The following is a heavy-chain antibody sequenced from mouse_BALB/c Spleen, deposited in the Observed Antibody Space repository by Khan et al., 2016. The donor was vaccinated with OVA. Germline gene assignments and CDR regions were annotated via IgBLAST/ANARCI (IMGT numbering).Heavy chain of an antibody. CDR1: GYTFTSYT. V-gene: IGHV1-4*01. D-gene: IGHD1-3*01. CDR3: ISARAYERSDGRFAY. Sequence: VQLQQSGAELARPGASVKMSCKASGYTFTSYTIHWIKERPGQGLEWIGYINPSNGYTNYNQKFKDKATLTTDKSSTTAYLQLSSLTASDSAGINDISARAYERSDGRFAYWGQGTLVTVSA. CDR2: INPSNGYT. J-gene: IGHJ3*01.